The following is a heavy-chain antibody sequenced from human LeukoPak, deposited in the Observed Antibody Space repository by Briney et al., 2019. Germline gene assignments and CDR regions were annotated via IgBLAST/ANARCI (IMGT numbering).Heavy chain of an antibody. CDR2: IYPGDSDT. J-gene: IGHJ4*02. CDR3: ARRGSSSWYDFDY. D-gene: IGHD6-13*01. CDR1: GYSFTSYW. Sequence: GESLKISCKGSGYSFTSYWIGWVRQMPGKGLEWMGIIYPGDSDTRYSPSFQGQVTISADKSISTAYLQWSSLKASDTAVYYCARRGSSSWYDFDYWGQGTLVTVSS. V-gene: IGHV5-51*01.